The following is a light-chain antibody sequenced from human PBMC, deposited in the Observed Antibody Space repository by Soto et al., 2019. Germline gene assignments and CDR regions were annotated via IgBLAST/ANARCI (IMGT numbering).Light chain of an antibody. J-gene: IGKJ2*01. V-gene: IGKV3-20*01. CDR3: QQYGGSPYT. CDR2: GAS. CDR1: QSVRSNY. Sequence: EIVLTQSPGTLSLSPGERATLSCRASQSVRSNYLAWYQQKPGQAPRLLIYGASSKATGIPDRFSGTGSGTDFTLTISRLVLEDFAVYYCQQYGGSPYTFGQGTKLEIK.